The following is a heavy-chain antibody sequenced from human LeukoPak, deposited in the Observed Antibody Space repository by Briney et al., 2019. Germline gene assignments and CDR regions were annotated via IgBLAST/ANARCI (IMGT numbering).Heavy chain of an antibody. J-gene: IGHJ5*02. CDR1: GYIFSDYY. V-gene: IGHV1-2*02. CDR2: INPNSGGT. D-gene: IGHD1-1*01. CDR3: ARDQGLNWNEGWFDP. Sequence: ASVKVSCKASGYIFSDYYIHLIRQAPEQGLEWMGWINPNSGGTNYAQKFQGRLTMTRDTSISTAYMDLRSLRSDDTAMYYCARDQGLNWNEGWFDPWGQGTLVTVSS.